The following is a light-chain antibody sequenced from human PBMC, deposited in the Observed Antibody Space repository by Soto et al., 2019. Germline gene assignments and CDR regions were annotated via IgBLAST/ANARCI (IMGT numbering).Light chain of an antibody. CDR3: GAWDGSLNTQV. CDR2: DND. J-gene: IGLJ2*01. CDR1: SSNIGNNY. Sequence: QSALTQPPSVSASPGQKVTISCSGSSSNIGNNYVSWYQQLPGTAPKLLIYDNDKRPSGIPDRFSGSKSGTSATLGITGLQTGDEADYHCGAWDGSLNTQVFGGGTKLTVL. V-gene: IGLV1-51*01.